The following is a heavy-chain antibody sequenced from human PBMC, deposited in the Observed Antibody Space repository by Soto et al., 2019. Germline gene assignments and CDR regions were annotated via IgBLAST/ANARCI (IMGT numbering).Heavy chain of an antibody. Sequence: GGSLKLSCAASGFTFSSYAMSWVRQAPGKGLEWVSAISGSGGSTYYADSVKGRFTISRDNSKNTLYLQMNSLRAEDTAVYYCAKDLGSGSYYRLRYWGQGTLVTVS. CDR2: ISGSGGST. D-gene: IGHD3-10*01. V-gene: IGHV3-23*01. J-gene: IGHJ4*02. CDR1: GFTFSSYA. CDR3: AKDLGSGSYYRLRY.